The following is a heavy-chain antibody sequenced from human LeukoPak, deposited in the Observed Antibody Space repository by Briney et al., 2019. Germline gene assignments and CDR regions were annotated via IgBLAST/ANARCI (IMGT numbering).Heavy chain of an antibody. CDR1: GLTVSNTY. CDR2: ISSSSSYI. D-gene: IGHD6-6*01. V-gene: IGHV3-21*01. Sequence: PGGSLRLSCAASGLTVSNTYMTWVRQAPGKGLEWVSSISSSSSYIYYADSVKGRFTISRDNSKNTLYLQMNSLRAEDTAVYYCAKDGRYSSSPDDDYYYYYYMDVWGKGTTVTVSS. CDR3: AKDGRYSSSPDDDYYYYYYMDV. J-gene: IGHJ6*03.